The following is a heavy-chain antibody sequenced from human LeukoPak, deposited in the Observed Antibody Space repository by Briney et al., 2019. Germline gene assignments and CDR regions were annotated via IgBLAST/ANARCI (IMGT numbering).Heavy chain of an antibody. CDR2: ISGSGGST. D-gene: IGHD3-10*01. CDR1: GFTFSSYA. Sequence: PGGSLRLSCAASGFTFSSYAMSWVRQAPGKGLEWVSAISGSGGSTYCADSVKGRFTISRDNSKNTLYLQMNSLRAEDTAVYYCAKVNILWFGEGDAFDIWGQGTMVTVSS. V-gene: IGHV3-23*01. CDR3: AKVNILWFGEGDAFDI. J-gene: IGHJ3*02.